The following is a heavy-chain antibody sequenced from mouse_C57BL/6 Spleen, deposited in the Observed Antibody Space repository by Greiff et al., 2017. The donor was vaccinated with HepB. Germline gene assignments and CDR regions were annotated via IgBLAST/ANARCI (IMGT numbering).Heavy chain of an antibody. CDR3: PRGSYYGSSYGNYFDY. Sequence: VQLQQPGAELVKPGASVKLSCKASGYTFTSYWMHWVKQRPGQGLEWIGMIHPNSGSTNYNEKFKSKATLTVDKSSSTAYMQLSSLTFEDSAVYYCPRGSYYGSSYGNYFDYWGQGTTLTVSS. CDR2: IHPNSGST. D-gene: IGHD1-1*01. V-gene: IGHV1-64*01. CDR1: GYTFTSYW. J-gene: IGHJ2*01.